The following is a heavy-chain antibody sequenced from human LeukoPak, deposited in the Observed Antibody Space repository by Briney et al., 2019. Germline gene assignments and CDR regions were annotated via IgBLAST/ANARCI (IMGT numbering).Heavy chain of an antibody. V-gene: IGHV4-61*02. CDR1: GGSISSGSYY. CDR3: ARVSGSEWLVVGANDAFDI. D-gene: IGHD6-19*01. CDR2: IYTSGST. Sequence: SQTLSLTCTVSGGSISSGSYYWSWIRQPAGKGLEWIGRIYTSGSTNYNPSLKIRVTMSVDTSKNQFSLKLSSVTAADTAVYYCARVSGSEWLVVGANDAFDIWGQGTMVTVSS. J-gene: IGHJ3*02.